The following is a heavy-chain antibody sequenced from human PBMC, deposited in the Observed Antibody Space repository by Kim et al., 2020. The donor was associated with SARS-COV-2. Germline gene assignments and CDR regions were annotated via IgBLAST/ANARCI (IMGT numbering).Heavy chain of an antibody. Sequence: AQKVQGRVTMTRNTSISTAYMELSSLRSEATAVYYCARFGVGATTKHDYWGQGTLVTVSS. D-gene: IGHD1-26*01. CDR3: ARFGVGATTKHDY. V-gene: IGHV1-8*01. J-gene: IGHJ4*02.